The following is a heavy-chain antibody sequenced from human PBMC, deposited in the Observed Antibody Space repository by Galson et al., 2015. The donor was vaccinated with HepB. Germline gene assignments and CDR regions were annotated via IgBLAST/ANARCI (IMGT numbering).Heavy chain of an antibody. V-gene: IGHV1-18*01. D-gene: IGHD3-10*01. CDR1: GYPFADYG. J-gene: IGHJ4*02. Sequence: SVKVSCKASGYPFADYGITWVRQAPGQGLEWMAWISGLNGNTNYAPKFQDRVTLTADSSTSAAYMELLRLTSDDTAVYYCAREEDGSGNYYSGKPASHAIDYWGQGTLVTVSS. CDR3: AREEDGSGNYYSGKPASHAIDY. CDR2: ISGLNGNT.